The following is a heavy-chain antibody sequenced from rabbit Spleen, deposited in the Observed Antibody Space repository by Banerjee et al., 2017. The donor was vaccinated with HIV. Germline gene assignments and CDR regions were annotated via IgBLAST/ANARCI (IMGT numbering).Heavy chain of an antibody. Sequence: QEQLVESGGGLVQPGGSLKLSCKASGFDFSSYGVSWVRQAPGKGLEWIGYIDPVFGFTYYANWVNGRFTISSHNAQNTLFLQLNSLTAADTATYFCAREGSASGYAFNLWGPGTLVTVS. J-gene: IGHJ4*01. V-gene: IGHV1S47*01. CDR3: AREGSASGYAFNL. D-gene: IGHD1-1*01. CDR1: GFDFSSYG. CDR2: IDPVFGFT.